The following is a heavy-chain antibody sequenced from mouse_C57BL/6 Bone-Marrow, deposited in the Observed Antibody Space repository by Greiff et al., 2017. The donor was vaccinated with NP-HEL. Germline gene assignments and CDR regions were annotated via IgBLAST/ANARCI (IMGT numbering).Heavy chain of an antibody. V-gene: IGHV1-59*01. J-gene: IGHJ3*01. CDR3: ARSDPHYYCSSYLLGY. D-gene: IGHD1-1*01. Sequence: QVQLKQPGAELVRPGTSVKLSCKASGYTFTSYWMHWVKQRPGQGLEWIGVIDPSDSYTNYNQKFKGKATLTVDTSSSTAYMQLSSLTSEDSAVYYCARSDPHYYCSSYLLGYWGQGTLVTVSA. CDR1: GYTFTSYW. CDR2: IDPSDSYT.